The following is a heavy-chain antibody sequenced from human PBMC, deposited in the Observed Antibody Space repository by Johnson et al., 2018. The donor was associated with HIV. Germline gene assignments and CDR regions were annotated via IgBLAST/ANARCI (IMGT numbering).Heavy chain of an antibody. D-gene: IGHD4-23*01. V-gene: IGHV3-11*04. Sequence: VQLVESGGGLVKPGGSLRLSCAASGITISDYYMSWIRQAPGKGLEWVSYISSSGGTLQYADSVKGRFTISRDNAKNSLYLQMNSLRAEDTAVFYCVKDWTPVVKSPIVAFDIWGQGTMVTVSS. CDR2: ISSSGGTL. J-gene: IGHJ3*02. CDR3: VKDWTPVVKSPIVAFDI. CDR1: GITISDYY.